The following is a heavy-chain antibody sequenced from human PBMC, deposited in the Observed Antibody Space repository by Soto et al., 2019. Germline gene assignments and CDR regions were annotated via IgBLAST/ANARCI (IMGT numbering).Heavy chain of an antibody. J-gene: IGHJ6*02. V-gene: IGHV3-30*18. D-gene: IGHD1-26*01. CDR1: GFTFKTHA. CDR3: GKDVGDYVPYYYGVDV. CDR2: IAYDGNGK. Sequence: QVQLVESGGGVVQPGTSLRLSCAASGFTFKTHAMHWVRQAPGKGLEWMAVIAYDGNGKFYADSVNGRFTIFRDNAEYALYLQINTLRNEDTAVYYCGKDVGDYVPYYYGVDVWGQGTTVTVSS.